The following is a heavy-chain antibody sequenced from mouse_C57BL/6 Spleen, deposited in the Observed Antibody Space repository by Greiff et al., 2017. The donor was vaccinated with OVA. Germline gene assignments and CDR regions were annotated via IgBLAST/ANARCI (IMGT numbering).Heavy chain of an antibody. Sequence: EVQLQQSGPELVKPGASVKLSRNAPLYTFTDYYMNRVKQSHGKSLEWIGDINPNNGGTSYNQKFKGKATLTVDKSSSTAYMELRSLTSEDSAVYYCARGSYYFDYWGQGTTLTVSS. CDR2: INPNNGGT. J-gene: IGHJ2*01. CDR1: LYTFTDYY. V-gene: IGHV1-26*01. CDR3: ARGSYYFDY.